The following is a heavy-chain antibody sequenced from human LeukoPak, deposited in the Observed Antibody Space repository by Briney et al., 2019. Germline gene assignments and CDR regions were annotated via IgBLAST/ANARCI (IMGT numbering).Heavy chain of an antibody. CDR2: IYSGGST. J-gene: IGHJ3*02. CDR3: ARDSPRLDGDSSSSSRGRAEILDAFDI. D-gene: IGHD4-17*01. Sequence: GGSLRLSCAASGFTVSSNYMSWVRQAPGKGLEWVSVIYSGGSTYYADSVKGRFTISRDNSKNTLYLQMNSLRAEDTAVYYCARDSPRLDGDSSSSSRGRAEILDAFDIWGQGTMVTVSS. V-gene: IGHV3-66*01. CDR1: GFTVSSNY.